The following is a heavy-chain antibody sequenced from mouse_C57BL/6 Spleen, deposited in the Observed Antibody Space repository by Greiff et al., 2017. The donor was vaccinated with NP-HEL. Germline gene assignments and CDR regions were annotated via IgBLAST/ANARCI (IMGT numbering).Heavy chain of an antibody. CDR1: GFTFSDYY. D-gene: IGHD2-1*01. V-gene: IGHV5-16*01. CDR3: ARVFYGNYAMDY. CDR2: INYDGSST. Sequence: EVQLVESEGGLVQPGSSMKLSCTASGFTFSDYYMAWVRQVPEKGLEWVANINYDGSSTYYLDSLKSRFIISRDNAKNILYLQMSSLKSEDTATYYCARVFYGNYAMDYWGQGTSVTVSS. J-gene: IGHJ4*01.